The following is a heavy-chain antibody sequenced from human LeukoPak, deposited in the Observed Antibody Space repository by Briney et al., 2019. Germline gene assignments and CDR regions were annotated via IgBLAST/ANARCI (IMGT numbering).Heavy chain of an antibody. CDR1: GSSISSGYY. D-gene: IGHD3-22*01. CDR2: TYDTESP. V-gene: IGHV4-38-2*02. Sequence: PSETLSHTCTVSGSSISSGYYWAWIRQPPGKGPEWIGTTYDTESPYYNPSLQSRVTISVDTSMNQFSLNLISVTAADTAVYYCAGDYYDSSGYYFWVGYWGQGTLVTVSS. J-gene: IGHJ4*02. CDR3: AGDYYDSSGYYFWVGY.